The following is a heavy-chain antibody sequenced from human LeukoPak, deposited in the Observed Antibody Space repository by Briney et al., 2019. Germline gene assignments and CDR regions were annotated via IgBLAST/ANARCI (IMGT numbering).Heavy chain of an antibody. CDR3: ARQDIVVVPAAIGYFQH. Sequence: SETLSLTCSVSGGSISSSSYYWGWIRQPPGKGLEWIGSIYYSGSTYYNPSLKSRVTISVDTSKNQFSLKLSSVTAADTAVYYCARQDIVVVPAAIGYFQHWGQGTLVTVSS. J-gene: IGHJ1*01. D-gene: IGHD2-2*01. V-gene: IGHV4-39*01. CDR1: GGSISSSSYY. CDR2: IYYSGST.